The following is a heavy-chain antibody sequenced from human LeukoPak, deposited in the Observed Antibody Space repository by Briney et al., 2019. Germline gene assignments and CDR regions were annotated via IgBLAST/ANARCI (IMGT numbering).Heavy chain of an antibody. J-gene: IGHJ4*02. CDR3: ARLYSNYAFFDY. Sequence: GESLKISCKGSGDSFTSYWIGWVRQMPGKGLEWMGIIYPGDSDTRYSPSFQGQITISADKSITTAYLQWSSLKASDTAMYYCARLYSNYAFFDYWGQGTLVTVSS. V-gene: IGHV5-51*01. CDR1: GDSFTSYW. D-gene: IGHD4-11*01. CDR2: IYPGDSDT.